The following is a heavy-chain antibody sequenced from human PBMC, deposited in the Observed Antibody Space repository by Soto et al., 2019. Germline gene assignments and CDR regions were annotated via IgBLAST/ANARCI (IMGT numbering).Heavy chain of an antibody. D-gene: IGHD6-19*01. CDR2: IVPIFGTT. CDR1: GGTFSNYA. Sequence: QVQLVQSGAEVKKPGSSVKVSCKVAGGTFSNYAIDWVRLAPGHGLEWMGGIVPIFGTTYSTQKFQGRATIIADDSTTTAYLEMSSRRSEDPAIYYCARVEAVAGLYNYHGLDVWGQGTAVTVSS. CDR3: ARVEAVAGLYNYHGLDV. J-gene: IGHJ6*02. V-gene: IGHV1-69*12.